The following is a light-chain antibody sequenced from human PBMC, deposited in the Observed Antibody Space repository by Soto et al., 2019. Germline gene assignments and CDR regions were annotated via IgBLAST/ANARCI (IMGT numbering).Light chain of an antibody. CDR1: ISDVGAFNY. V-gene: IGLV2-14*03. CDR2: DVS. CDR3: NSYTSNNTYV. Sequence: QSVLTQPASVSGSPGQAITISFIVTISDVGAFNYVSWYQQHPGKAPKLMIYDVSNRPSGVSNRFSGSKSGNTASLTISGLRAEDEADYYCNSYTSNNTYVFGTGTKV. J-gene: IGLJ1*01.